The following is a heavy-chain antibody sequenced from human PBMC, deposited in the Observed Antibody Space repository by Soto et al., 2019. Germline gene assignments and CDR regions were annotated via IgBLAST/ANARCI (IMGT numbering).Heavy chain of an antibody. V-gene: IGHV4-30-4*01. CDR1: GGSISSGDCS. CDR3: AIGVTVFGLVSRFWFDP. J-gene: IGHJ5*02. D-gene: IGHD3-3*01. Sequence: SETLSLTCTVSGGSISSGDCSWSWVRQSPGKGLEWIGHIYNSGITYYNPSLKSRVVISIDTSRNQFSLRLNSLTAADRAVYFFAIGVTVFGLVSRFWFDPWGQGTVVTVSS. CDR2: IYNSGIT.